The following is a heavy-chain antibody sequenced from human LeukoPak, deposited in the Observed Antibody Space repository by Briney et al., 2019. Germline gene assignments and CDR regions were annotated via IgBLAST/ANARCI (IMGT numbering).Heavy chain of an antibody. CDR1: GFRFSTYS. Sequence: GGSLRLSCAASGFRFSTYSMNWVRQAPGKGLEWVSYISSTSTTYYADSVKGRFTISRDNAKNSLSLQMNSLRDEDTAVYYCARDATQYSTSPNWFDPWGQGTLVTVSS. J-gene: IGHJ5*02. D-gene: IGHD6-13*01. CDR3: ARDATQYSTSPNWFDP. V-gene: IGHV3-48*02. CDR2: ISSTSTT.